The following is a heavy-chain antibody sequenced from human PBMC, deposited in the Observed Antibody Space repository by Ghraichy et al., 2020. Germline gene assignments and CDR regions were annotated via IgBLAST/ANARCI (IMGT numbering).Heavy chain of an antibody. CDR1: GGTFSSYA. D-gene: IGHD3-22*01. Sequence: SVKVSCKASGGTFSSYAISWVRQAPGQGLEWMGGIIPIFGTANYAQKFQGRVTITADESTSTAYMELSSLRSEDTAVYYCARDYYDSSGYYAPYYFDYWGQGTLVTVSS. CDR3: ARDYYDSSGYYAPYYFDY. CDR2: IIPIFGTA. J-gene: IGHJ4*02. V-gene: IGHV1-69*13.